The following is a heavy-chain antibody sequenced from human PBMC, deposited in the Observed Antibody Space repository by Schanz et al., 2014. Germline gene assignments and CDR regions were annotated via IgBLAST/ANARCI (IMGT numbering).Heavy chain of an antibody. CDR2: ISSGGGST. V-gene: IGHV3-23*04. D-gene: IGHD2-15*01. Sequence: EVQLVESGGGLVQPGGSLRLSCASSGFSFTTYAMSWVRQAPGKGLEWVSSISSGGGSTYYADSVKGRFTISRDNSKNTLYLQMKSLRAEDTAVYYCAKTPREYCNYDSCPNWFDSWGQGTLVTASS. CDR3: AKTPREYCNYDSCPNWFDS. CDR1: GFSFTTYA. J-gene: IGHJ5*01.